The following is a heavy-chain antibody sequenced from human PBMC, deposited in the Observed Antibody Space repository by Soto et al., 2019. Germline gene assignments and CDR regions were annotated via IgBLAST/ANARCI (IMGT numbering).Heavy chain of an antibody. CDR3: ARDTPALTHAFDI. CDR2: TYYRSKWYN. V-gene: IGHV6-1*01. CDR1: GDSVSSNSAA. D-gene: IGHD7-27*01. J-gene: IGHJ3*02. Sequence: SETLSVTCAISGDSVSSNSAAWNWIRQSPSRGLEWLGRTYYRSKWYNDYAVSVKSRITINPDTSKNQFSLQLNSVTPEDTAVYYCARDTPALTHAFDIWAQGTMVTGSS.